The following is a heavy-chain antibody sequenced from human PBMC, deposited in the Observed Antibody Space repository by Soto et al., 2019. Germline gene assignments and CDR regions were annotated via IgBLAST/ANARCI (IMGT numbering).Heavy chain of an antibody. D-gene: IGHD5-18*01. J-gene: IGHJ6*01. V-gene: IGHV3-30*18. CDR1: GFTFSSYG. CDR3: AKDPWIQLTSYGMDV. CDR2: ISYDGSNK. Sequence: QVQLVESGGGVVQPGRSLRLSCAASGFTFSSYGMHWVRQAPGKGLEWVAVISYDGSNKYYADSVKGRFTISRDNSKNTLYLQMNSLRAEDTAVYYCAKDPWIQLTSYGMDVW.